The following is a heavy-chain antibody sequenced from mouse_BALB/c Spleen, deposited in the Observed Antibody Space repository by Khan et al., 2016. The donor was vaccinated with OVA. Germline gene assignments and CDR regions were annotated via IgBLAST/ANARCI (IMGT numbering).Heavy chain of an antibody. CDR1: GFSFSSYS. D-gene: IGHD1-1*01. V-gene: IGHV5-6-4*01. CDR2: ISSGGTYT. CDR3: PRHLGYYGHNPYFVY. J-gene: IGHJ2*01. Sequence: EVMLVESGGGLVRPGGTLKLSCAASGFSFSSYSMSWVRQTLETRLAWVATISSGGTYTYSPTSVTGSFTIFRNNAKNTLSQQMSSLKSEDTAMYFCPRHLGYYGHNPYFVYWGQGTTLTVSS.